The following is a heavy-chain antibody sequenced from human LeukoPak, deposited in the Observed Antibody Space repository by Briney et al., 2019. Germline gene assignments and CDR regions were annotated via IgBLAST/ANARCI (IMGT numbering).Heavy chain of an antibody. D-gene: IGHD3-10*01. CDR1: GFTFSSYS. CDR3: ARNSMVRGAIRAPIDY. CDR2: ISSSSSYI. V-gene: IGHV3-21*01. Sequence: PGGSLRLSCAASGFTFSSYSMNWVRQAPGKGPEWVSSISSSSSYIYYADSVKGRFTISRDNAKNSLYLQMNSLRAEDTAVYYCARNSMVRGAIRAPIDYWGQGTLVTVSS. J-gene: IGHJ4*02.